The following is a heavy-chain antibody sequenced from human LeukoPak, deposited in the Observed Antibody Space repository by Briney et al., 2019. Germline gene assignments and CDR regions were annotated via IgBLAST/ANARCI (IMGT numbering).Heavy chain of an antibody. CDR2: INAGNGNT. CDR3: ARDSDSSGWSWVY. D-gene: IGHD6-19*01. V-gene: IGHV1-3*01. J-gene: IGHJ4*02. Sequence: ASVKVSCKASGYRFTTDMYTVHWLRQAPGHRLEWMGWINAGNGNTKYSQKFQGRVTITGDTSARTVYMEVSSLVSEDTAVYYCARDSDSSGWSWVYWGQGTLVTVSS. CDR1: GYRFTTDMYT.